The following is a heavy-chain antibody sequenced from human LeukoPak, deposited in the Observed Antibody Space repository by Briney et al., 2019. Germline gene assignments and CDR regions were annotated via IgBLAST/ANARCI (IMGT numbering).Heavy chain of an antibody. D-gene: IGHD3-10*01. Sequence: GGSLRLSCAASGFTFSSYSMNWVGQAPGKGLEWVSSISSSSSYIYYADSVKGRFTISRDNAKNSLYLQMNSLRAEDTAVYYCARRRFESNSFDYWGQGTLVTVSS. CDR1: GFTFSSYS. CDR2: ISSSSSYI. V-gene: IGHV3-21*01. CDR3: ARRRFESNSFDY. J-gene: IGHJ4*02.